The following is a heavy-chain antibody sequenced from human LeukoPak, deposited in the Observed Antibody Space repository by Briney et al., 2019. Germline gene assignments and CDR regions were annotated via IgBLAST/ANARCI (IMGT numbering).Heavy chain of an antibody. CDR3: VKGIASQDLFSRGD. CDR1: GFTFSSYS. D-gene: IGHD2-21*01. Sequence: GGSLRLSCAASGFTFSSYSMSWVRQAPGRGLEWVSGFSDSGGRTCYADFVKGRFTISRDNSKNTVYLQMNSLRADDTAVYYCVKGIASQDLFSRGDWGQGTLVTVSS. J-gene: IGHJ4*02. CDR2: FSDSGGRT. V-gene: IGHV3-23*01.